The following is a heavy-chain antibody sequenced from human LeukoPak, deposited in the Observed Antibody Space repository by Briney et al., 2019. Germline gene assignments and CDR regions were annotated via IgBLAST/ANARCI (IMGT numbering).Heavy chain of an antibody. CDR1: RFTFSSYG. CDR2: ISYDGSNK. J-gene: IGHJ4*02. Sequence: GGSLRLSCAASRFTFSSYGMHWVRQAPGKGLEWVAVISYDGSNKYYADSAKGRFTISRDDSKNTLYLQMNSLRAEDTAVYYCAKTPILGVIATSYDYWGQGTLVTVSS. CDR3: AKTPILGVIATSYDY. D-gene: IGHD3-3*01. V-gene: IGHV3-30*18.